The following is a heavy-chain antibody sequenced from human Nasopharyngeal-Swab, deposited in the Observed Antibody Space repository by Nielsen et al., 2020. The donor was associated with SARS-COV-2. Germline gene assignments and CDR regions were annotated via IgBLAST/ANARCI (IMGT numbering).Heavy chain of an antibody. J-gene: IGHJ4*02. CDR2: IYNNGIT. CDR1: GGSISSSTYY. CDR3: VRRSGWFMDY. D-gene: IGHD6-19*01. Sequence: SETLSLTCTVSGGSISSSTYYWGWLRQPPGKELEWIGSIYNNGITHYNPSLKSRVTISVETSTNQFSLKVNSVTAADTAVYYCVRRSGWFMDYWGQGTLVTVSS. V-gene: IGHV4-39*07.